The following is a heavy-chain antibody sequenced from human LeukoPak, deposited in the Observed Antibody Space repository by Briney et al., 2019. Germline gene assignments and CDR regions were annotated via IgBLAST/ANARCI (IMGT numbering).Heavy chain of an antibody. V-gene: IGHV1-3*01. J-gene: IGHJ6*02. D-gene: IGHD6-19*01. CDR2: INAGNGNT. Sequence: ASVKVSCKASVYTFTSYAMHWVRQAPGQRLEWMGWINAGNGNTKYSQKFQGRVTITRDTSASTAYMELSSLRSEDTAVYYCARPKTSGWYIIDYYGMDVWGQGTTVTVSS. CDR3: ARPKTSGWYIIDYYGMDV. CDR1: VYTFTSYA.